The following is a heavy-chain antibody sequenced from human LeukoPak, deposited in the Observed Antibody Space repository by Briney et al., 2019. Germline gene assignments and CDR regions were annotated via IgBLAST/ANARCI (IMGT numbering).Heavy chain of an antibody. J-gene: IGHJ4*02. CDR3: ARDETYYDFWSGYYDPHGFDY. CDR1: GGSISSSSYY. D-gene: IGHD3-3*01. V-gene: IGHV4-39*07. CDR2: IYYSGST. Sequence: SETLSLTCSASGGSISSSSYYWGWIRQPPGKGLEWIGSIYYSGSTYYNPSLKSRVTISVDTSKNQFSLKLSSVTAADTAVYYCARDETYYDFWSGYYDPHGFDYWGQGTLVTVSS.